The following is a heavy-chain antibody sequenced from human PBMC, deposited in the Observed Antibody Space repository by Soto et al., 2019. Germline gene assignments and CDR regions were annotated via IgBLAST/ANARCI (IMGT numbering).Heavy chain of an antibody. J-gene: IGHJ3*02. CDR1: GGSISSSSYN. Sequence: SETLSLTCSVSGGSISSSSYNWDWIRQPPGKGLEWIGTIYYNGDTDYNPSLKSRATISVDASDYQFSLKLSSVTAADTSIYYCARFSGNAFDIWGHGTMVT. CDR2: IYYNGDT. V-gene: IGHV4-39*01. CDR3: ARFSGNAFDI.